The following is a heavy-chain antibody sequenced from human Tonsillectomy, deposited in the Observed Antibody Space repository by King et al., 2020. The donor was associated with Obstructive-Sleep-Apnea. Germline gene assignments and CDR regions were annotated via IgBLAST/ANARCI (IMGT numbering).Heavy chain of an antibody. CDR1: GGSISSGGYY. V-gene: IGHV4-31*03. CDR3: AGAVRLASGQLDP. J-gene: IGHJ5*02. D-gene: IGHD1-1*01. CDR2: INDSGTT. Sequence: HVQLQESGPGLLKPSQTLSLTCTVSGGSISSGGYYWNWIRQHPGEGRECIGNINDSGTTYFNPSLKRRVTMSGDASKNQVSLKLSSGTAADTAVYYCAGAVRLASGQLDPWGQGILVTVSS.